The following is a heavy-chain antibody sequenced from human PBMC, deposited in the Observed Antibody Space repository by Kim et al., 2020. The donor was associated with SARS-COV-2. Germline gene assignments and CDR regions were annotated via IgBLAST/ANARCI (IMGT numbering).Heavy chain of an antibody. CDR3: ARENIAAAGISWFDP. D-gene: IGHD6-13*01. V-gene: IGHV4-59*01. J-gene: IGHJ5*02. CDR2: IYYSGST. Sequence: SETLSLTCTVSGGSISSYYWSWIRQPPGKGLEWIGYIYYSGSTNYNPSLKSRVTISVDTSKNQFSLKLSSVTAADTAVYYCARENIAAAGISWFDPWGQGTLVTVSS. CDR1: GGSISSYY.